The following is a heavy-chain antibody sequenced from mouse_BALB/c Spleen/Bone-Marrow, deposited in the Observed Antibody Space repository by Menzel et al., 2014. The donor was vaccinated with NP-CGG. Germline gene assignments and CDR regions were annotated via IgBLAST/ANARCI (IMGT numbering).Heavy chain of an antibody. CDR2: IWSGGST. J-gene: IGHJ4*01. Sequence: QVQLQQSGPGLVQPSQSLSITCTVSGFSLTSYGVHWVRQSPGKGLEWLGVIWSGGSTDYNAAFISRLSITKDNSKSQVFFKMNILQANATAIYYCASNWDYAMVYWGQGTSDTVSS. D-gene: IGHD4-1*01. CDR1: GFSLTSYG. CDR3: ASNWDYAMVY. V-gene: IGHV2-2*02.